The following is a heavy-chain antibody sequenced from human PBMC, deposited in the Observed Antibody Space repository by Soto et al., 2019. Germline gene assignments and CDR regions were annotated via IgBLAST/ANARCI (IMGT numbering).Heavy chain of an antibody. Sequence: QVQMVQSGAEVKKPGSSVRVSCKTSGGSFSNYGISWVRQAPGQGLEWMGVINPVFGPANYARKFQGRLTIFADISTSTAYMDLNSLTSEDTAVYYCARESNASEGVSFSVLGPFIWFDPSGQGNLVTVTS. J-gene: IGHJ5*02. CDR3: ARESNASEGVSFSVLGPFIWFDP. V-gene: IGHV1-69*06. CDR1: GGSFSNYG. D-gene: IGHD3-3*02. CDR2: INPVFGPA.